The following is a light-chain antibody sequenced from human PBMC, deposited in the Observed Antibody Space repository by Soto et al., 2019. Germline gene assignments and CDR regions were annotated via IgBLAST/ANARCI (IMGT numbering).Light chain of an antibody. CDR2: EGN. J-gene: IGLJ3*02. CDR1: SSDVGSYNL. Sequence: QSVLTQPASVSGSPGQSITISCTGTSSDVGSYNLVSWYQQHPGKAPKLMISEGNKRPSGISNRFSGSKSGNTASLTISGLKAEDEADYYCCSFATSGTWVFGGGTKVTVL. CDR3: CSFATSGTWV. V-gene: IGLV2-23*01.